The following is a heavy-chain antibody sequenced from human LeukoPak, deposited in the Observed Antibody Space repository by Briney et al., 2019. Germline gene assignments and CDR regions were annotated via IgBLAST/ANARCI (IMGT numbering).Heavy chain of an antibody. D-gene: IGHD3-10*01. CDR2: ISGSGGST. V-gene: IGHV3-23*01. CDR1: GFTFSSYA. J-gene: IGHJ3*02. CDR3: AKAPGGRGALPYDAFDI. Sequence: GGSLRLSCAASGFTFSSYAMSWVRQAPGKGLEGVSAISGSGGSTYYADSVKGRFTISRDNSKNTLHLQMNSLRAEDTAVYYCAKAPGGRGALPYDAFDIWGQGTMVTVSS.